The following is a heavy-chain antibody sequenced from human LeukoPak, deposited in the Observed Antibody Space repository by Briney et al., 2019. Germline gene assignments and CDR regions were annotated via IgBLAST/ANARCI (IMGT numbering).Heavy chain of an antibody. CDR1: GGTFSSYA. J-gene: IGHJ4*02. CDR3: ARVYGGNSGFDY. Sequence: RASVKVSCKASGGTFSSYAISWVRQAPGQGLEWMGGIIPIFGTANYAQKFQGRVTITADESTSTAYMELSSLRSEDTAVYYCARVYGGNSGFDYWGQGTLVTVSS. CDR2: IIPIFGTA. V-gene: IGHV1-69*13. D-gene: IGHD4-23*01.